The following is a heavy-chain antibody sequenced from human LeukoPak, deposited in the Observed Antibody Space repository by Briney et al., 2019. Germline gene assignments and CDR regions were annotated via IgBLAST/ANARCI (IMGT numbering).Heavy chain of an antibody. D-gene: IGHD2-15*01. CDR3: ARSEGYCSGGSCYVDAFDI. V-gene: IGHV3-21*01. J-gene: IGHJ3*02. CDR2: ISSSSSYI. CDR1: GFTFSSYS. Sequence: NPGGSLRLSCAASGFTFSSYSMSWVRQAPGKGLEWVSSISSSSSYIYYADSVKGRFTISRDNAKNSLYLQMNSLRAEDTAVYYCARSEGYCSGGSCYVDAFDIWGQGTMVTVSS.